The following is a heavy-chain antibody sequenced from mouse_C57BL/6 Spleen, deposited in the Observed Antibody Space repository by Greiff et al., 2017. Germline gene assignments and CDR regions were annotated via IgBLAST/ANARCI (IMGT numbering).Heavy chain of an antibody. J-gene: IGHJ3*01. D-gene: IGHD1-1*01. Sequence: VQLQQSGPELVKPGASVQISCKASGYAFSSSWMNWVKQRPGKGLEWIGRIYPGDGDTNYNGKFKGKATLTADKSSSTAYMQLSSLTSEDSAVYFCARGDYGSSHLFAYWGQGTLVTVSA. CDR1: GYAFSSSW. V-gene: IGHV1-82*01. CDR3: ARGDYGSSHLFAY. CDR2: IYPGDGDT.